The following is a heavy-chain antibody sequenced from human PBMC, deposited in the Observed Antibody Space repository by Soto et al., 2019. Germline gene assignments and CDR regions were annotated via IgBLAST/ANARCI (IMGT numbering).Heavy chain of an antibody. D-gene: IGHD1-7*01. CDR2: MFYTGTS. Sequence: SLTCTVSGDSISSVSHYWGWIRQPPGKGLEWIGSMFYTGTSYYNPSLKSRVTMSLDTSRNEFSLKLSSVTAADTAVYYCARHINWNYQIDPWGQGSLVTVSS. V-gene: IGHV4-39*01. CDR3: ARHINWNYQIDP. J-gene: IGHJ5*02. CDR1: GDSISSVSHY.